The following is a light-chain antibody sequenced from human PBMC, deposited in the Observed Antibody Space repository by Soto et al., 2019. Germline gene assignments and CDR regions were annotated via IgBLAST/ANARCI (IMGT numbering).Light chain of an antibody. Sequence: LTQPAPLSWAPGQSITLSCTGNSSGVGNYTLVSWFQQHPGKAPKLMIYEVSERPSGVSYRFSGSKSGYTASLTISGLQAGDEADYYCCSYAGPTTYYVFGTGTKVTVL. CDR3: CSYAGPTTYYV. CDR1: SSGVGNYTL. J-gene: IGLJ1*01. CDR2: EVS. V-gene: IGLV2-23*02.